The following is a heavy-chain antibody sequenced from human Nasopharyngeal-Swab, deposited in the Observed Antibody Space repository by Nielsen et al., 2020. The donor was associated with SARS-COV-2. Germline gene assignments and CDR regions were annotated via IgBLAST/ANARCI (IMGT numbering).Heavy chain of an antibody. CDR2: IWYDGSNK. J-gene: IGHJ4*02. V-gene: IGHV3-33*01. CDR3: AREKWELGGFDY. D-gene: IGHD1-26*01. CDR1: GFTFSSSG. Sequence: GESLKTSCAASGFTFSSSGMHWVRQAPGKGLEWVAVIWYDGSNKYYADSVKGRFTISRDNSKNTLYLQMNRLRAEDTAVYYCAREKWELGGFDYWGQGTLVTVSS.